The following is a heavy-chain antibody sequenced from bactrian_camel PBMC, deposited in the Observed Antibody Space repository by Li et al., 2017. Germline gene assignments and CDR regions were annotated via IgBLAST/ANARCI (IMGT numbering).Heavy chain of an antibody. CDR3: AASRHGAQIAICQNSKFVGY. Sequence: VQLVESGGGSVQPGGSLRLSCTASGFTFDDSDMGWYRQAPGNECELVSTISSDGSTYYADSVKGRFTISQDNAKNTVYLQMNSLKSEDTAMYYCAASRHGAQIAICQNSKFVGYWAQGTQVTVS. J-gene: IGHJ4*01. CDR1: GFTFDDSD. CDR2: ISSDGST. D-gene: IGHD3*01. V-gene: IGHV3S60*01.